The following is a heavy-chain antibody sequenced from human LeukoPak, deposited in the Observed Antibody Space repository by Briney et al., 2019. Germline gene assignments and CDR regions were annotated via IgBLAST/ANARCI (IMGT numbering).Heavy chain of an antibody. V-gene: IGHV4-59*01. D-gene: IGHD2-21*02. CDR3: ARGRGDFIIFDY. J-gene: IGHJ4*02. CDR2: IFYYGST. CDR1: GASISSYY. Sequence: SETLSLTCTVSGASISSYYWSWIRQPPGKGLEWIGYIFYYGSTNYNPSLKSRVTISVDTSKNQFSLNLKSVTAADTAVYYCARGRGDFIIFDYWGQGTLVTVSS.